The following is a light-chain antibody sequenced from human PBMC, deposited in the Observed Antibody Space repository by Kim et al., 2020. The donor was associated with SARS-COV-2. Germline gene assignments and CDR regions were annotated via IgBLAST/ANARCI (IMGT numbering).Light chain of an antibody. V-gene: IGLV3-21*04. Sequence: SYELTQPPSVSVAPGKTARITCGGDDIGSKSVHWYQQKPGQAPVLVIYLENDRPSGIPERFSGSASGNTATLTVSRVEAGDEADYLCQVWDSATDHVVFG. CDR1: DIGSKS. CDR3: QVWDSATDHVV. CDR2: LEN. J-gene: IGLJ2*01.